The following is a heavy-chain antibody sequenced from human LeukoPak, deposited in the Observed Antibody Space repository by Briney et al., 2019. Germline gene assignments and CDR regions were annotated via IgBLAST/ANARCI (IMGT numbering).Heavy chain of an antibody. J-gene: IGHJ5*02. V-gene: IGHV4-59*01. Sequence: SETLSLTCTVSGGSISSYYWSWIRQPPGKGLEWIGYIYYSGSTNYNPSLKSRVTISVDTSKNQFSLKLSSVTAADTAVYYCARTRKVGMATINWFDPWGQGTLVTVSS. D-gene: IGHD5-24*01. CDR3: ARTRKVGMATINWFDP. CDR2: IYYSGST. CDR1: GGSISSYY.